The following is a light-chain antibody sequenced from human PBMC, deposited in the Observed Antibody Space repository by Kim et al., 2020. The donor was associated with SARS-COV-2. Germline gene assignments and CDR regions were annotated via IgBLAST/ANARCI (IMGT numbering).Light chain of an antibody. J-gene: IGLJ2*01. Sequence: QKVTISCSGSISDFGINTVNGYQQLTGTAPKLLIYSNNQRPSGVPDRCSGSKSGTSASLAISGLQSEDEADYYCAAWDDSLNGNVVFGGGTQLTVL. CDR2: SNN. V-gene: IGLV1-44*01. CDR1: ISDFGINT. CDR3: AAWDDSLNGNVV.